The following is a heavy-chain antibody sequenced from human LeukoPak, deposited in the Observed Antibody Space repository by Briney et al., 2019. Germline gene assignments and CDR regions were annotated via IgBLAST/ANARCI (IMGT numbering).Heavy chain of an antibody. CDR1: GYSISSGYQ. V-gene: IGHV4-38-2*02. D-gene: IGHD2-2*01. Sequence: SETLSLTCAVSGYSISSGYQWAWIRQSPGQGLEWIGSIYHSGSSHYNPSLKSRVTISVETSKNQFSLKMYSVTAADTAVYYFARDPLCLTPDFTITTCYETYFDPWGQGTLVTVSS. CDR2: IYHSGSS. J-gene: IGHJ5*02. CDR3: ARDPLCLTPDFTITTCYETYFDP.